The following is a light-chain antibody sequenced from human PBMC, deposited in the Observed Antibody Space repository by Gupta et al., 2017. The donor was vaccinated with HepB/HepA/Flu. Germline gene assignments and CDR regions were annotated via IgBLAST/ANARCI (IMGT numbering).Light chain of an antibody. CDR1: QSLLHSNGYNY. CDR3: MQALKTPQT. V-gene: IGKV2-28*01. J-gene: IGKJ1*01. Sequence: DIVMTQSPLSLPVTPGEPDSISCRSSQSLLHSNGYNYLDWYLQKPGQSPQLLIYLGSNRASGVPDRFSGIGSGTDFTLKISRVEAEDVGVYYCMQALKTPQTFGQGTKVEIK. CDR2: LGS.